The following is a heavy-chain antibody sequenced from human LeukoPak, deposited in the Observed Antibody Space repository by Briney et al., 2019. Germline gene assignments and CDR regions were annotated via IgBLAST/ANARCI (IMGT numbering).Heavy chain of an antibody. CDR1: GGTFSSYA. D-gene: IGHD6-13*01. V-gene: IGHV1-69*05. Sequence: GASVKVSCKASGGTFSSYAISWVRQAPGQGLEWMGGIIPIFGTANYAQKSQGRVTITTDESTSTAYMELSILRSEDTAVYYCARVKYSSTWGIDYWGQGTLVTVSS. CDR2: IIPIFGTA. CDR3: ARVKYSSTWGIDY. J-gene: IGHJ4*02.